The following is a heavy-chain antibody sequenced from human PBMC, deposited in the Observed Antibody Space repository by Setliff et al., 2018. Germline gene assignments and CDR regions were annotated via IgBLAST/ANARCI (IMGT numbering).Heavy chain of an antibody. D-gene: IGHD3-16*01. CDR2: LYYTGAT. J-gene: IGHJ4*02. Sequence: PSETLSLTCTVSGGSISTTNYFWGWIRQPPGGGLEWIGILYYTGATYYNPSLKSRVTISVDTPNNQFSLRVTSVTAADTAVYYCRLWSHDYHNDYWGQGTLVTVSS. V-gene: IGHV4-39*07. CDR1: GGSISTTNYF. CDR3: RLWSHDYHNDY.